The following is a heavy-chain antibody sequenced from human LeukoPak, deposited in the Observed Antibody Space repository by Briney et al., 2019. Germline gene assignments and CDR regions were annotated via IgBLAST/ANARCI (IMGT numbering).Heavy chain of an antibody. CDR3: ARDQGSGWYYADY. CDR2: IYYSGST. D-gene: IGHD6-19*01. J-gene: IGHJ4*02. CDR1: GGSISNYY. Sequence: SETLSLTCTVSGGSISNYYWSWIRQPPGKGLEWIGYIYYSGSTNYNPSLNSRVTISVDTSKNQFSLKLSSVTAADTAVYYCARDQGSGWYYADYWGQGTLVTVSS. V-gene: IGHV4-59*01.